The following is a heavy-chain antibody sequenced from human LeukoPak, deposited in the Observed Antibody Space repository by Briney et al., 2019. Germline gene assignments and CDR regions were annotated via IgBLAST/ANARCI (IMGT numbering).Heavy chain of an antibody. D-gene: IGHD6-25*01. V-gene: IGHV1-18*01. Sequence: ASVKVSCKASGYTFTSYGISWVRQAPGQGLEWMGWISAYNGNTNYAQKLQGRVTMTTDTSTSTAYMELRSLRSDDTAVYYCARVLQRDYCYYYYMDVWGKGTTVTVSS. CDR2: ISAYNGNT. CDR3: ARVLQRDYCYYYYMDV. CDR1: GYTFTSYG. J-gene: IGHJ6*03.